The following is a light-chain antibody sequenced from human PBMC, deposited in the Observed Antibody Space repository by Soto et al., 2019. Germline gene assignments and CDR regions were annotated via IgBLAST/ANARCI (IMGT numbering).Light chain of an antibody. V-gene: IGKV3-15*01. CDR1: QSVSNN. CDR2: GAS. J-gene: IGKJ1*01. Sequence: EIVMTQSPATLSVSPGERATLSCRASQSVSNNLAWYQQRPGQGPRLLIYGASTRATAIPARFSGSGSGTEFTLTISSLQSEDFAIYYCQQYNNWPPWTFGQGTKVEIK. CDR3: QQYNNWPPWT.